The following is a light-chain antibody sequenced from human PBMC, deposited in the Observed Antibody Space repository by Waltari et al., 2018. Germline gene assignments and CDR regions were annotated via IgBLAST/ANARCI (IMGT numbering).Light chain of an antibody. CDR3: AAWDDSLRGWV. V-gene: IGLV1-47*01. CDR2: RND. Sequence: QSVLTQPPSASATPGQRVTISCSGSSSNIGSNHVHCYQQVPGTAPKLLIYRNDQWPSGVPDRFSGSKTGTSASLAISGLRSEDEADYYCAAWDDSLRGWVFGGGTKLTVL. J-gene: IGLJ3*02. CDR1: SSNIGSNH.